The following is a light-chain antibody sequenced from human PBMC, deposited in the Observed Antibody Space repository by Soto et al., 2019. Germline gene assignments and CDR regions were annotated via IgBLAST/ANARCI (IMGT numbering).Light chain of an antibody. CDR1: SSDVGGYNY. V-gene: IGLV2-14*01. CDR2: EVS. J-gene: IGLJ1*01. Sequence: ALTQPASVSGSPGQSITISCTGTSSDVGGYNYVSWYQQHPGKAPKLMIYEVSNRPSGVSNRFSGSKSGNTASLTISGLQAEDEADYYCSSYTSSSTLNEAFGNGTKGTVL. CDR3: SSYTSSSTLNEA.